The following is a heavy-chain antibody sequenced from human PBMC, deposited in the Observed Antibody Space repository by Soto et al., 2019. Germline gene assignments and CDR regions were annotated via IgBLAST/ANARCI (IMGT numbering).Heavy chain of an antibody. D-gene: IGHD3-3*01. Sequence: GGSLRLSCAASGFTFSSYAMSWVRQAPGKGLEWVSAISGSGGSTYYADSVKGRFTISRDNSKNTLYLQMNSPRAEDTAVYYCAKLFLRFLEWLLYYYYYGMDVWGQGTTVTVSS. CDR3: AKLFLRFLEWLLYYYYYGMDV. V-gene: IGHV3-23*01. J-gene: IGHJ6*02. CDR1: GFTFSSYA. CDR2: ISGSGGST.